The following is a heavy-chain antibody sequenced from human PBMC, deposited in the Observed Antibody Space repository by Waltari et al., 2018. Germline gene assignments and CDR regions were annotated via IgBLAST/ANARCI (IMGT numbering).Heavy chain of an antibody. CDR3: ARLDLGHDAFDI. V-gene: IGHV4-38-2*01. CDR1: GYSLSSGYY. Sequence: QVQLQESGPGLVKPSETLSLTCAVSGYSLSSGYYWGWIRQPPGKGLEWIGSIYHSGSTSYNPSLKSRVTISVDTSKNQFSLKLSSVTAADTAVYYCARLDLGHDAFDIWGQGTMVTVSS. D-gene: IGHD7-27*01. J-gene: IGHJ3*02. CDR2: IYHSGST.